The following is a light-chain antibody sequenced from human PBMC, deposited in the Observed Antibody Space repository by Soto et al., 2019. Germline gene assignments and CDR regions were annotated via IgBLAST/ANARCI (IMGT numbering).Light chain of an antibody. Sequence: DIQMTQSPSTXAXXVXXXXXXXXRASQTISSWLAWYQQKPGKAPKLLIYKASSLESGVPSRFSGSGSGTGFTLTISSLQPDDFATYYCQQYNSYWTFGQGTKVDIK. CDR1: QTISSW. CDR2: KAS. J-gene: IGKJ1*01. V-gene: IGKV1-5*03. CDR3: QQYNSYWT.